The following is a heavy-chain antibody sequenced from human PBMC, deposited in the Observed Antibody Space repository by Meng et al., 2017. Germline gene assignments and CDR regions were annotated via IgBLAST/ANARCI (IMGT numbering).Heavy chain of an antibody. Sequence: QVQAVRSGAEVKNPGSLVKVSCKAFGGTFSSYAISWVRQAPGQGLEWMGGIIPIFGTANYAQKFQGRVTITADESTSTAYMELSSLRSEDTAVYYCASNDGTGDRTGGDYWGQGTLVTVSS. CDR2: IIPIFGTA. D-gene: IGHD7-27*01. J-gene: IGHJ4*02. CDR3: ASNDGTGDRTGGDY. CDR1: GGTFSSYA. V-gene: IGHV1-69*01.